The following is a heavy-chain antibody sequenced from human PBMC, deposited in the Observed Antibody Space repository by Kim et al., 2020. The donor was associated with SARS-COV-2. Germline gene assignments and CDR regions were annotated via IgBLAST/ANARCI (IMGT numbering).Heavy chain of an antibody. J-gene: IGHJ4*02. Sequence: TNYNPSRKSRVTISVDTSKNQFSLKLSSVTAADTAVYYCARRSSSSLGDYWGQGTLVTVSS. V-gene: IGHV4-34*01. CDR3: ARRSSSSLGDY. D-gene: IGHD6-6*01. CDR2: T.